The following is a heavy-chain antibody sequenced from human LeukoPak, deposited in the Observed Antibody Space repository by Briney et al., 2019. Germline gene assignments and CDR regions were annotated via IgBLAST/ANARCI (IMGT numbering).Heavy chain of an antibody. CDR2: LYHSGST. V-gene: IGHV4-30-2*01. J-gene: IGHJ6*02. CDR1: GGSISSCGYS. CDR3: ARTYYYDSSGYYPHYGMDV. D-gene: IGHD3-22*01. Sequence: TLSLTCAVSGGSISSCGYSWSWIRQPPGKGLEWIGYLYHSGSTYYNPSLKSRVTISVDRSKNQFSLKLRSVTAADTAVYYCARTYYYDSSGYYPHYGMDVWGQGTTVTVSS.